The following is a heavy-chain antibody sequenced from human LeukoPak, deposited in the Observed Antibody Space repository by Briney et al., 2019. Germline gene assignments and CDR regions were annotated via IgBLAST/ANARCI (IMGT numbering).Heavy chain of an antibody. V-gene: IGHV3-30*02. CDR1: GFTFSSYG. Sequence: GGSLRLSCAASGFTFSSYGMHWVRQAPGKGLEWVAFIRYDGSNKYYADSVKGRFTISRDNAKNSLYLQMNSLRAEDTAVYYCARGGVPMVTNWFDPWGQGTLVTVSS. J-gene: IGHJ5*02. CDR3: ARGGVPMVTNWFDP. D-gene: IGHD4/OR15-4a*01. CDR2: IRYDGSNK.